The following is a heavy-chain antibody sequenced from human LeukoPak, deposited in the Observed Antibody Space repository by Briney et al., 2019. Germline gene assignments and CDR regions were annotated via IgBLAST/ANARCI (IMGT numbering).Heavy chain of an antibody. CDR1: VYTFTGYY. CDR3: ARSALYSSSSELDY. V-gene: IGHV1-2*02. D-gene: IGHD6-6*01. Sequence: ASVKVSCKASVYTFTGYYMHWVRQAPGQGLEWVGWINPNSGGTNYAQKFQGRVTMTRDTSISTAYMELSRLRSDDTAVYYCARSALYSSSSELDYWGQGTLVTVSS. CDR2: INPNSGGT. J-gene: IGHJ4*02.